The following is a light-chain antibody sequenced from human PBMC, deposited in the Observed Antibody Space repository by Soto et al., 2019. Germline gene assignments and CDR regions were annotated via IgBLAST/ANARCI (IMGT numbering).Light chain of an antibody. CDR3: GTWDSSLSAVYV. J-gene: IGLJ1*01. Sequence: QSVLTQPPSVSAVPGQKGTISCSGSSSNIGNNYVSWYQQLPGTAPKLLIYENNKRPSGIPDRFSGSKSGTSATLGITGLQTGDEADYYCGTWDSSLSAVYVFGTGTKVTVL. V-gene: IGLV1-51*02. CDR2: ENN. CDR1: SSNIGNNY.